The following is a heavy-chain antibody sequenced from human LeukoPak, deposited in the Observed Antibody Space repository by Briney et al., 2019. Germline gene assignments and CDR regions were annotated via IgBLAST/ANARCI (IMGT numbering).Heavy chain of an antibody. D-gene: IGHD6-6*01. J-gene: IGHJ3*02. CDR2: FHNTEST. Sequence: SETLSLTCTVSGGSLSSFYWSWIRQPPGKGLEWIGYFHNTESTYYNPSLKSRVSMSVDTSKNQLSLRLSSVTAADTAVYYCARARSSSSLDALDIWGQGTMVTVSS. CDR1: GGSLSSFY. CDR3: ARARSSSSLDALDI. V-gene: IGHV4-59*01.